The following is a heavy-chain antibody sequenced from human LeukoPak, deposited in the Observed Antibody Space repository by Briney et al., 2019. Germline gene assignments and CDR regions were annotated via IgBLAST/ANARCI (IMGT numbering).Heavy chain of an antibody. CDR2: ISSSSSYI. D-gene: IGHD6-13*01. Sequence: GGSLRLSCAASGFTFSSYSMNWVRQAPGKGLEWVSSISSSSSYIYYADSVKGRFTISRDNAKNSLYLQMNSLRAEDTAVYYCARDSYGLIAAAGHGFDYWGQGTLVTVSS. J-gene: IGHJ4*02. CDR1: GFTFSSYS. V-gene: IGHV3-21*01. CDR3: ARDSYGLIAAAGHGFDY.